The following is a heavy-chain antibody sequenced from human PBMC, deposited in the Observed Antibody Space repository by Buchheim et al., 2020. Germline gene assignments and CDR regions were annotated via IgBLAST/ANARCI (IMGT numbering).Heavy chain of an antibody. CDR2: IYYSGST. CDR3: ARDRVVPAARYYYYGMDV. V-gene: IGHV4-39*07. J-gene: IGHJ6*02. Sequence: QLQLQESGPGLVKPSETLSLTCTVSGGSISSSSYYWGWIRQPPGKGLEWIGSIYYSGSTYYNPSLKSRVTISVDTSKNPFSLKLSSVTAADTAVYYCARDRVVPAARYYYYGMDVWGQGTT. D-gene: IGHD2-2*01. CDR1: GGSISSSSYY.